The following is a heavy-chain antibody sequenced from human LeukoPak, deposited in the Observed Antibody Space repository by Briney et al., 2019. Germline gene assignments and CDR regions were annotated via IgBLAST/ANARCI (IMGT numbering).Heavy chain of an antibody. Sequence: SETLSPTCAVYGGSFSGYYWSWIRQPPGKGLEWIGEINHSGSTNYNPSLKSRVTISVDTSKNQFSLKLSSVTAADTAVYYCARGRSYSNYGYYYYYMDVWGKGTTVTVSS. CDR2: INHSGST. CDR3: ARGRSYSNYGYYYYYMDV. CDR1: GGSFSGYY. V-gene: IGHV4-34*01. J-gene: IGHJ6*03. D-gene: IGHD4-11*01.